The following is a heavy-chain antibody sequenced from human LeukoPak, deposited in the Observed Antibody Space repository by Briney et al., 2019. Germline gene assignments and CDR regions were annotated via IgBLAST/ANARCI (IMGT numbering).Heavy chain of an antibody. D-gene: IGHD3-10*01. J-gene: IGHJ4*02. CDR2: ISAYNGNT. CDR3: AVHYHGSGSYYYFDY. V-gene: IGHV1-18*01. CDR1: GYTFTSYG. Sequence: ASVKVSCKASGYTFTSYGISWVRQAPGQGLEWMGWISAYNGNTNYAQKLQGRVTMTTDTSTSTAYMELRSLRSDDTAVYYCAVHYHGSGSYYYFDYWGQGTLVTVSS.